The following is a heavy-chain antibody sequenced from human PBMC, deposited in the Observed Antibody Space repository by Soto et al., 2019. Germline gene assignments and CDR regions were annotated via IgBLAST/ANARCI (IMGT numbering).Heavy chain of an antibody. CDR2: LYYGRSA. J-gene: IGHJ4*02. CDR1: GDSISSYY. D-gene: IGHD3-22*01. CDR3: ALRSMAVVPEY. V-gene: IGHV4-59*01. Sequence: QVQLQESGPGLVKPSETLSLTCAVSGDSISSYYCMWIRQPPGKGLESIGYLYYGRSANYNPSLKMRVTLSVDTSTNQCSLTLISMTAADTAVYYCALRSMAVVPEYWGQGTLVTVSS.